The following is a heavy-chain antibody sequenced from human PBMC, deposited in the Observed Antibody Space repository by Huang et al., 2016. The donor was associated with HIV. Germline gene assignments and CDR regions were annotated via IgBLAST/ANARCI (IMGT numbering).Heavy chain of an antibody. CDR3: ARQWTILEWLLGLDV. CDR1: GGSFTGNY. V-gene: IGHV4-34*02. D-gene: IGHD3-3*01. Sequence: QMQLQQRGAGLLKPSETLSLTCGVSGGSFTGNYLTWFRQAPGKGLEWIGEVNDSGATNYNPSLNGRVTISRDKSNRELALNLRSVTAADTAVYYCARQWTILEWLLGLDVWGQGTTVIVSS. CDR2: VNDSGAT. J-gene: IGHJ6*02.